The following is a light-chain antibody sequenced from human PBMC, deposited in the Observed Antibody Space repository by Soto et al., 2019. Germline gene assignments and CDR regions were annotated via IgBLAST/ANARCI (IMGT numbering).Light chain of an antibody. V-gene: IGLV1-44*01. Sequence: QLVLTQPPSASGTPGQKVTIVCSGRTSNIGTNSVNWYQQLPGRAPKLLIYSNNQRPSGVPDRFSGSKSGTSASLAISGLQSEDEADYYCATWDSSLTGEVFGGGTKLTVL. CDR1: TSNIGTNS. J-gene: IGLJ2*01. CDR3: ATWDSSLTGEV. CDR2: SNN.